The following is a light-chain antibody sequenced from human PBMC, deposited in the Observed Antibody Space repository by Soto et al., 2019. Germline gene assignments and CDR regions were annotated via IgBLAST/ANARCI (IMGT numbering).Light chain of an antibody. Sequence: AIQMTQSPSSLSASVGDRVTITCRASQDIKHDLGWYQQKPGKAPKLVIYSTSNLQSGVPSRFSGTGSGTDFTLTITCLQPEDFATYYCLHDYNDPLTFGGGTKLEIK. CDR2: STS. J-gene: IGKJ4*01. V-gene: IGKV1-6*01. CDR1: QDIKHD. CDR3: LHDYNDPLT.